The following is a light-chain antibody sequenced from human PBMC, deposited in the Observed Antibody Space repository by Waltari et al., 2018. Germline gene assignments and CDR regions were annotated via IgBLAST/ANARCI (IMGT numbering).Light chain of an antibody. CDR3: CSYAGSRTL. CDR1: IRGVGVYNL. Sequence: QSALTQPASVSGSPGHSITISCPGTIRGVGVYNLVSWYQQHPGKAPKLMIFEVNKRPSGVSNRFSGSKSGNTASLTISGLHTEDEADYYCCSYAGSRTLFGGGTKLTVL. CDR2: EVN. V-gene: IGLV2-23*02. J-gene: IGLJ2*01.